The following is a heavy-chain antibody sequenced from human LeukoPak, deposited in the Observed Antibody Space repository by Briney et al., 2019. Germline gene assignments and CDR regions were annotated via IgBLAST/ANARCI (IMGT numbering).Heavy chain of an antibody. Sequence: PSETLSLTCTVSGGSISSYYWSWIRQPPGKGLEWLGYIYYSGSTKYNPSLKSRVTISVDTSKNQFSLKLSSVTAADTAVYYCARVPTEYWFDPWGQGTLVTVSS. CDR1: GGSISSYY. CDR3: ARVPTEYWFDP. J-gene: IGHJ5*02. D-gene: IGHD4-11*01. V-gene: IGHV4-59*01. CDR2: IYYSGST.